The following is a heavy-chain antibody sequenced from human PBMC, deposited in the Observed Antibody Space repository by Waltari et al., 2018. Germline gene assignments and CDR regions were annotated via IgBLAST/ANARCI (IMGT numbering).Heavy chain of an antibody. D-gene: IGHD2-2*01. CDR3: ASRKCSISACYSASYMAFDI. CDR2: IKQDGSER. V-gene: IGHV3-7*01. CDR1: GFTDRDVW. Sequence: EMQLVESGGGLVQPGECLRLSGAASGFTDRDVWKTWVRQVSGEGLEWVANIKQDGSERNYMDSVNGRFTISRDNAKNSMDLQMNSLRVEDTAVYYCASRKCSISACYSASYMAFDIWGQGTMVTVSS. J-gene: IGHJ3*02.